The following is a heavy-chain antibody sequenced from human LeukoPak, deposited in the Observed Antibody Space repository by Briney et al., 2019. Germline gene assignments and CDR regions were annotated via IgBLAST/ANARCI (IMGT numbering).Heavy chain of an antibody. CDR2: IRYDGSNK. J-gene: IGHJ4*02. D-gene: IGHD5-12*01. V-gene: IGHV3-30*02. Sequence: GGSLRLSCAASGLSFSSYGMHWVRQAPGKGLEWVAFIRYDGSNKHYVDSVKGRFTISRDNPKITLHLQMISLGAQDTAVYYCAKLLSGYDLFDYWGQGTLVTVSS. CDR1: GLSFSSYG. CDR3: AKLLSGYDLFDY.